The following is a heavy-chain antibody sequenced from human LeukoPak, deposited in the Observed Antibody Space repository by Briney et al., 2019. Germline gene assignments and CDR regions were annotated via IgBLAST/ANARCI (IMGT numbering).Heavy chain of an antibody. CDR1: GFTFSSYS. CDR2: ISGGSGST. CDR3: AKHRFESGGYHSTD. J-gene: IGHJ4*02. V-gene: IGHV3-23*01. D-gene: IGHD3-22*01. Sequence: GGSLRLSCGASGFTFSSYSLNWVRQAPGKGLAWVSTISGGSGSTYCADSVKGRFTISRDNSKNTLYLQMNSLRDEDTAVYYCAKHRFESGGYHSTDWGQGTLVTVSS.